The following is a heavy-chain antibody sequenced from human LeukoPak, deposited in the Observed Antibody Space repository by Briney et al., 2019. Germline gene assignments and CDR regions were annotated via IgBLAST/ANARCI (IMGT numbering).Heavy chain of an antibody. CDR3: AQYYYGSGSYYKGGERFDY. Sequence: GGSLRLSRAASGFTFSSYGMHWVRQAPGKGLEWVAFIRYDGSNKYYADSVKGRFTISRDNSKNTLYLQMNSLRAEDTAVYYCAQYYYGSGSYYKGGERFDYWGQGTLVTVSS. CDR2: IRYDGSNK. V-gene: IGHV3-30*02. J-gene: IGHJ4*02. CDR1: GFTFSSYG. D-gene: IGHD3-10*01.